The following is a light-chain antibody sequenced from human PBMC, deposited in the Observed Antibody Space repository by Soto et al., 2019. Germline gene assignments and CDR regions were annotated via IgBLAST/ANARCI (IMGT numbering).Light chain of an antibody. CDR1: QSVSNNY. Sequence: IVLTQSPGTLSLSPGERATLSCRASQSVSNNYLAWFQQKPGQAPRLLKYGASSRATGIPDRFSGSGSGTDFTLTITRLEPEDFAVYYCQQYASSRTFGQGAKVDIK. V-gene: IGKV3-20*01. CDR2: GAS. J-gene: IGKJ1*01. CDR3: QQYASSRT.